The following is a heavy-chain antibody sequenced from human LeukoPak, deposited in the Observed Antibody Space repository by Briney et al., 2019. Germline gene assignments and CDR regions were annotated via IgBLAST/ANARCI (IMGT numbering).Heavy chain of an antibody. CDR3: AREAGYCSSTSCPRSDY. V-gene: IGHV1-2*02. Sequence: GASVKVSCKASGYTFTGYYMHWVRQAPGQGLEWMGWINPNSGGTNYAQKLQGRVTMTTDTSTSTAYMELRSLRSDDTAVYYCAREAGYCSSTSCPRSDYWGQGTLVTVSS. CDR1: GYTFTGYY. D-gene: IGHD2-2*01. CDR2: INPNSGGT. J-gene: IGHJ4*02.